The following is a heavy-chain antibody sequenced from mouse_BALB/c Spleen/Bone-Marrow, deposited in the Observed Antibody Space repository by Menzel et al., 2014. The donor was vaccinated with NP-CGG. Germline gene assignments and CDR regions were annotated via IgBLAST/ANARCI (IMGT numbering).Heavy chain of an antibody. V-gene: IGHV1-80*01. CDR1: GYAFSTYW. CDR3: ARVYYGNLDH. D-gene: IGHD2-1*01. CDR2: FSPGDGDT. J-gene: IGHJ2*01. Sequence: QVQLQQSGAELVRPGSSVKISCKASGYAFSTYWMNRVKQRPGQGLEWIGQFSPGDGDTNYNGKFRGKATLTADKSSSTAYIQLSSLTSEDSAVYFCARVYYGNLDHWGQGTTLTVSS.